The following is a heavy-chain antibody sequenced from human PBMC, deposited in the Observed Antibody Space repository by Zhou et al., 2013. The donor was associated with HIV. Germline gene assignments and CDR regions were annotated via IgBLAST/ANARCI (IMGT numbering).Heavy chain of an antibody. J-gene: IGHJ4*02. CDR2: VIPILGIA. V-gene: IGHV1-69*04. Sequence: QVQLVQSGAEVKKPGSSVKVSCKASGGTFSSYAISWVRQAPGQGLQWMGRVIPILGIANYAQKFQGRVTITADKSTNTAYMELRSLRSEDTAFYYCASPTGESSGYPTPTLMCVWGQGTLVTVAS. D-gene: IGHD3-22*01. CDR3: ASPTGESSGYPTPTLMCV. CDR1: GGTFSSYA.